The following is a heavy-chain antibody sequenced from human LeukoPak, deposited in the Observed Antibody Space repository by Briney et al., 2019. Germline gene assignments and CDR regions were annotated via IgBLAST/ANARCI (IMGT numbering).Heavy chain of an antibody. V-gene: IGHV1-2*02. CDR1: GYTFTVYY. CDR3: ARVSYYYDSSGYYSNVEYFDY. D-gene: IGHD3-22*01. CDR2: ISAYNGNT. Sequence: ASVKVSCKASGYTFTVYYMHWVRQAPGQGLEWMGWISAYNGNTNYAQKLQGRVTMTRDTSISTAYMELSRLRSDDTAVYYCARVSYYYDSSGYYSNVEYFDYWGQGTLVTVSS. J-gene: IGHJ4*02.